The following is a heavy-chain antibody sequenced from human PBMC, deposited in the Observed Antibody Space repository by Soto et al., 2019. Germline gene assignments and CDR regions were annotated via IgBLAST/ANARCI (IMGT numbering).Heavy chain of an antibody. Sequence: QVQLVQSGAEVKKPGASVKVSCKASGYTFSSYAMHWVRQAPGQRLEWMGWINAGNGNTKYSQKFQGRVTITRDTSASTAYMELSSLRSEDTAVYYCARVSGWYYFYYWGQGPLVTVSS. CDR2: INAGNGNT. V-gene: IGHV1-3*01. CDR1: GYTFSSYA. D-gene: IGHD6-19*01. CDR3: ARVSGWYYFYY. J-gene: IGHJ4*02.